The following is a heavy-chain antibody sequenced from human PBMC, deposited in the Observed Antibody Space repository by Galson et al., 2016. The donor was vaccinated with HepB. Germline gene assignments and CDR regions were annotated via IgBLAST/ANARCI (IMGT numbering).Heavy chain of an antibody. D-gene: IGHD2-15*01. CDR1: GGSISSGGYY. Sequence: TLSLTCSVSGGSISSGGYYWSWIRQHPGKGLEWIGYISYTGSTYYNPSLKSRVTMSGDTSKNQFSLKLSSVTAADTAVYYCAREDRRVVVAATPGFDYWGQGTLVTVSS. CDR3: AREDRRVVVAATPGFDY. V-gene: IGHV4-31*03. J-gene: IGHJ4*02. CDR2: ISYTGST.